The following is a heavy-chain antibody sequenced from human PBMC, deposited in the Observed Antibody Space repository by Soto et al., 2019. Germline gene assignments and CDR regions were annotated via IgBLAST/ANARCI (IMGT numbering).Heavy chain of an antibody. CDR3: ARSLWFGELH. Sequence: QITLKESGPTLVKPTQTLTLTCSFSGFSLSTTGVGVGWIRQSPGKALEWLAIIYWDNDKRYSPSRKSRVTITKDTSKHQVVLTVTNMDPVDTGTYYCARSLWFGELHWGQGALVTVSS. CDR1: GFSLSTTGVG. CDR2: IYWDNDK. V-gene: IGHV2-5*02. D-gene: IGHD3-10*01. J-gene: IGHJ4*02.